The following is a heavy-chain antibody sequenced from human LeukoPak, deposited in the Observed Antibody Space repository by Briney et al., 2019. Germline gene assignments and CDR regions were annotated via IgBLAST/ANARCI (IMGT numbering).Heavy chain of an antibody. CDR2: IYSGGST. J-gene: IGHJ6*03. D-gene: IGHD1-26*01. Sequence: PGGSLRLSCAASGFTVSSNYMSWVRQAPGKGLEWVSVIYSGGSTYYADSVKGRFTISRDNSKNTLYLQMSSLKASDTAMYYCARLPFSGSYRYYYYYYMDVWGKGTTVTVSS. CDR3: ARLPFSGSYRYYYYYYMDV. CDR1: GFTVSSNY. V-gene: IGHV3-53*01.